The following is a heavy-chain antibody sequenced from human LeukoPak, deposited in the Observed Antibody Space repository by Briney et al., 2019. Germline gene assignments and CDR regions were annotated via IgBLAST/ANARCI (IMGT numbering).Heavy chain of an antibody. D-gene: IGHD1-26*01. CDR2: IYSGGST. CDR1: GFTVSSNY. Sequence: GGSLRLSCAASGFTVSSNYMSWVRQAPGKGLEWVSVIYSGGSTYYADSVKGRFTISRDNSKNTLYLQMNSLRAEDTAVYYCARYSRSYAFDYWGQGTLVTVSS. V-gene: IGHV3-53*01. J-gene: IGHJ4*02. CDR3: ARYSRSYAFDY.